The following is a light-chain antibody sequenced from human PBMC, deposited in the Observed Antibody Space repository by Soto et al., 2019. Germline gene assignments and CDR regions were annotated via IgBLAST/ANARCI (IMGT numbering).Light chain of an antibody. J-gene: IGLJ3*02. CDR3: AAGDDSLNGWV. CDR2: GNH. CDR1: SSNIGSNT. V-gene: IGLV1-44*01. Sequence: QSVLIQASSMSGTPGQRVTISCSGSSSNIGSNTVNWYQQVPGTAPKLLIYGNHERPSGVPDRFSGSKSGTSASLAISGRQSEDEADYYCAAGDDSLNGWVFGGGTKLTVL.